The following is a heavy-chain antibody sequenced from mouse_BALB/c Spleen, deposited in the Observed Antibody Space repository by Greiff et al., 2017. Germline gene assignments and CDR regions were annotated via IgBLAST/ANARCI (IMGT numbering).Heavy chain of an antibody. D-gene: IGHD2-4*01. Sequence: EVMLVESGGGLVKPGGSLKLSCAASGFTFSSYAMSWVRQTPEKRLEWVASISSGGSTYYPDSVKGRFTISRDNARNILYLQMSSLRSEDTAMYYCARGRVYYDYDERDYWGQGTTLTVSS. CDR1: GFTFSSYA. CDR3: ARGRVYYDYDERDY. J-gene: IGHJ2*01. CDR2: ISSGGST. V-gene: IGHV5-6-5*01.